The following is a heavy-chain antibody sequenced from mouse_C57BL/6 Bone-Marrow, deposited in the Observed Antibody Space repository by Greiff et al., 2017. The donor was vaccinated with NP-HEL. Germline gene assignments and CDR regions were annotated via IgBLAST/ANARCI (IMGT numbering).Heavy chain of an antibody. CDR1: GFTFTDYY. CDR2: IRNKANGYTT. Sequence: EVKLMESGGGLVQSGGSLSLSCAASGFTFTDYYMSWVRQPPGKALEWLGFIRNKANGYTTEYSASVKGRFTISRDNSQSILYLQMNALRAEDSATYYCERCPHAMDYWGQGTSVTVPS. CDR3: ERCPHAMDY. J-gene: IGHJ4*01. V-gene: IGHV7-3*01.